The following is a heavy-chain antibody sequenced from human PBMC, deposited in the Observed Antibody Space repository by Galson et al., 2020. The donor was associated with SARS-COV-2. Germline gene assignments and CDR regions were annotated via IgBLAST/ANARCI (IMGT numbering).Heavy chain of an antibody. CDR3: ARCLPAATPFDY. D-gene: IGHD2-2*01. CDR1: RYSTSSGYY. Sequence: SETLSLTRTASRYSTSSGYYSDCLRPPPGTGLEWIGSISHSGSTYYNPSLKSRVTIPVDTAKNQFSLKLSSVTAADTAVYYCARCLPAATPFDYWGQGTLVTVSS. CDR2: ISHSGST. J-gene: IGHJ4*02. V-gene: IGHV4-38-2*02.